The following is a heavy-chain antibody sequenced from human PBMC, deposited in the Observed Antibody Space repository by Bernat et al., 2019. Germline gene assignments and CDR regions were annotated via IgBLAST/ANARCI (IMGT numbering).Heavy chain of an antibody. Sequence: QVQLVESGGGVVQPGRSLRLSCAASGFTFSSYAMHWVRQAPGKGLEWVAVISYDGSNKYYADSVKGRFTISRDNSKNTLYLQMNSLRAEDTAVYYCARDKTGGYYYYYMDVWGNGTTVTVSS. J-gene: IGHJ6*03. CDR2: ISYDGSNK. CDR1: GFTFSSYA. D-gene: IGHD7-27*01. CDR3: ARDKTGGYYYYYMDV. V-gene: IGHV3-30*01.